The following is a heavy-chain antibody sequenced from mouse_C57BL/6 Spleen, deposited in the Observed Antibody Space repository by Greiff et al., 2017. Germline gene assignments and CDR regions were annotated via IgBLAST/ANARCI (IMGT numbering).Heavy chain of an antibody. V-gene: IGHV1-81*01. J-gene: IGHJ1*03. D-gene: IGHD1-1*01. CDR2: IYPRSGNT. CDR1: GYTFTSYG. Sequence: QVQLQQSGAELARPGASVKLSCKASGYTFTSYGISWVKQRTGQGLEWIGEIYPRSGNTYYNEKFKGKATLTADKSSSTAYMELRSLTSEDSAVYFCARGDYGSSPGDFDVWGTGTTVTVSS. CDR3: ARGDYGSSPGDFDV.